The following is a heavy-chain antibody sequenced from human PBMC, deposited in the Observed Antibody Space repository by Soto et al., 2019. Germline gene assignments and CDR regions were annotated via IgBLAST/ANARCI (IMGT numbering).Heavy chain of an antibody. CDR1: GYTFTGYY. Sequence: ASVKVSCKASGYTFTGYYMHWVRQAPGQGLEWMGWINPNSGGTNYAQKFQGWVTMTRDTSISTAYMELSRLRSDDTAVYYCARGSGYYDSSGYYLGGDAFDIWGQGTMVTVSS. CDR2: INPNSGGT. CDR3: ARGSGYYDSSGYYLGGDAFDI. J-gene: IGHJ3*02. V-gene: IGHV1-2*04. D-gene: IGHD3-22*01.